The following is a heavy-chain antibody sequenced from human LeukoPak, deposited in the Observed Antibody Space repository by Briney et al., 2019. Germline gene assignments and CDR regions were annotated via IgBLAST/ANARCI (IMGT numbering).Heavy chain of an antibody. Sequence: SETLSLTCTISGGSVSSSSFYWGWIRQPPGKGLEWIGSINYGGSTSYNPSLKNRVTVSLDTSKTQFSLRLSSVTAADTAVYYCARVLRYFDWPCDYWGQGTLVTVSS. J-gene: IGHJ4*02. CDR3: ARVLRYFDWPCDY. D-gene: IGHD3-9*01. CDR2: INYGGST. V-gene: IGHV4-39*01. CDR1: GGSVSSSSFY.